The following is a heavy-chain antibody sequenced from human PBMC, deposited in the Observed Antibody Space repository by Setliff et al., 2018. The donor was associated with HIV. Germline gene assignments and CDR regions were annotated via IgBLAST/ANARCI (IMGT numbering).Heavy chain of an antibody. J-gene: IGHJ3*02. V-gene: IGHV7-4-1*02. CDR3: ASRIGPDVFDI. D-gene: IGHD1-26*01. CDR1: GYTFTSYA. Sequence: ASVKVSCKASGYTFTSYAMNWVRQAPGQGLEWMGWINTKTGTPTYAQGFTGRFVFSLDTSVSTAYLEISSLKVADTAVYYCASRIGPDVFDIWGQGTMVTVSS. CDR2: INTKTGTP.